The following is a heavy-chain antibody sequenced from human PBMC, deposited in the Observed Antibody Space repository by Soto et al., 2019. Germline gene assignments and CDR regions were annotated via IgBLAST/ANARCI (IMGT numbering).Heavy chain of an antibody. CDR1: GFTVSSNY. J-gene: IGHJ4*02. D-gene: IGHD3-22*01. CDR3: ARAEDDNKYYYDSSGDGY. Sequence: GGSLRLSCAASGFTVSSNYMSWVRQAPGKGLEWVSVIYSGGSTYYADSVKGRFTISRHNSKNTLYLQMNSLRAEDTAVYYGARAEDDNKYYYDSSGDGYWGQGTLVTVSS. CDR2: IYSGGST. V-gene: IGHV3-53*04.